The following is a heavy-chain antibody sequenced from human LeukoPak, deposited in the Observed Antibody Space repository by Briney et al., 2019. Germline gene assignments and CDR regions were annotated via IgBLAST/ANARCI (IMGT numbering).Heavy chain of an antibody. CDR2: ISSSSSYI. D-gene: IGHD3-22*01. V-gene: IGHV3-21*01. Sequence: PGGSLRLSCAASGFNFSSYSMNWVRQAPGKGLEWVSSISSSSSYIYYADSVKGRFTISRDNAKNSLYLQMNSLRAEDTAVYYCAGDTSGYYYVDYWGQGTLVTVSS. CDR1: GFNFSSYS. J-gene: IGHJ4*02. CDR3: AGDTSGYYYVDY.